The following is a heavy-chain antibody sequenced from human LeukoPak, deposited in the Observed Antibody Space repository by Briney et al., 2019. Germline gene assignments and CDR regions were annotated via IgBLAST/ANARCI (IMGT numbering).Heavy chain of an antibody. CDR2: IYDSGTSATT. Sequence: SETLSLTCTVSGGSMNHHYWSWVRQPPGKEPEWIAYIYDSGTSATTDYNASLKRRVTISMDTSKRQFSLRLDSVTAADTAVYYCAEIPRDWGQGTLVTVSS. V-gene: IGHV4-59*11. J-gene: IGHJ4*02. CDR1: GGSMNHHY. CDR3: AEIPRD.